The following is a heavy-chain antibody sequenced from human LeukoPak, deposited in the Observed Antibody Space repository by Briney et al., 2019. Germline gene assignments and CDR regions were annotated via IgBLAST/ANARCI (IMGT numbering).Heavy chain of an antibody. CDR1: GFTFSSYG. CDR2: ISGSGGST. V-gene: IGHV3-23*01. Sequence: GGTLRLSCAASGFTFSSYGMSWVRQAPGKGLEWVSAISGSGGSTYYADSVKGRFTISRDNSKNTLYLQMNSLRAEDTAVYYCARARPAAWGTYRFFDSWGQGTQVVVSS. CDR3: ARARPAAWGTYRFFDS. J-gene: IGHJ4*02. D-gene: IGHD3-16*02.